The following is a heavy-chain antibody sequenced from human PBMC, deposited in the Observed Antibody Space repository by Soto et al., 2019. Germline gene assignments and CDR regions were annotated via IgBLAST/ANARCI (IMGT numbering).Heavy chain of an antibody. CDR1: GGSISSGGYY. V-gene: IGHV4-31*03. D-gene: IGHD3-10*01. CDR3: ARDPGYGVDY. Sequence: SETLSLTCTVSGGSISSGGYYWSWIRQHPGKGLEWIGYIYYSGSTYYNPSLKSRVTISVDTSKNQFSLKLSSVTAADTAVYYCARDPGYGVDYWGQGTLVTVSS. J-gene: IGHJ4*02. CDR2: IYYSGST.